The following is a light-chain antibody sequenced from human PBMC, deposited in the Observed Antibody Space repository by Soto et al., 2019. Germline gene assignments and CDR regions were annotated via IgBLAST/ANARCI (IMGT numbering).Light chain of an antibody. Sequence: QSALTQPPSASGYPGPSVTISCTGTSSDVGGYNYVSWYQQHPGKAPKLMIYEVSKRPTGVPDRFSGSKSCKTASLTVSGLQVEDEADYYCSSYAGSNNFVVVGGGTKVTVL. CDR3: SSYAGSNNFVV. CDR2: EVS. V-gene: IGLV2-8*01. J-gene: IGLJ2*01. CDR1: SSDVGGYNY.